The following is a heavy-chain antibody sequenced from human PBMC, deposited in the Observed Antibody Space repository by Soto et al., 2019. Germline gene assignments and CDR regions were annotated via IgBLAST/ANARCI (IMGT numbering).Heavy chain of an antibody. J-gene: IGHJ3*02. D-gene: IGHD1-26*01. CDR3: ARGSGSYPYDAFDI. V-gene: IGHV3-33*01. CDR2: IWYDGSNK. CDR1: GFTFSSYG. Sequence: GGSLRLSCAASGFTFSSYGMHWVSQAPGKGLEWVAVIWYDGSNKYYADSVKGRFTISRDNSKNTLYLQMNSLRAEDTAVYYCARGSGSYPYDAFDIWGQGTMVTVSS.